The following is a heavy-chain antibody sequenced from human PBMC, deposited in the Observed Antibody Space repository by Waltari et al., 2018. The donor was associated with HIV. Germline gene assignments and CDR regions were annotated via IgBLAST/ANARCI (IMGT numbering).Heavy chain of an antibody. J-gene: IGHJ4*02. Sequence: VQLVESGGGPVKPGGSQRLTCTASGFFFSAYTMNWVCQARGKGRESVSVISGDSSDLMYAGSVKGRFTISRDNSKESLFRQMHTLRVEYTSVYYCARKFCTEANCKHLDQWSPGTLVTGSS. CDR1: GFFFSAYT. V-gene: IGHV3-21*02. CDR2: ISGDSSDL. D-gene: IGHD1-1*01. CDR3: ARKFCTEANCKHLDQ.